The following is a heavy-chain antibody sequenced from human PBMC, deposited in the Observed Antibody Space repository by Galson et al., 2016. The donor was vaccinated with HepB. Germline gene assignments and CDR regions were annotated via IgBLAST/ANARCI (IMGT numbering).Heavy chain of an antibody. V-gene: IGHV4-39*01. CDR3: ASSSASRNGYFDY. CDR2: IYYSGDT. Sequence: SETLSLTCTVSGGSVSNPYCFWGWVRQPPGKGLEWIGLIYYSGDTHYSPSLESRVTMSVDTSKNQFSLKLTSVTVADTSLYFCASSSASRNGYFDYWGRGALVTVSS. CDR1: GGSVSNPYCF. J-gene: IGHJ4*01. D-gene: IGHD2-8*01.